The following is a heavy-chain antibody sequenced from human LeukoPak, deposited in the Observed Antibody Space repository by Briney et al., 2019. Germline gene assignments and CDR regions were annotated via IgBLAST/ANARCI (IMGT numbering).Heavy chain of an antibody. CDR3: AKVPVFSVTISEVVSDDAFDI. J-gene: IGHJ3*02. CDR1: GFTFSSYA. V-gene: IGHV3-23*01. D-gene: IGHD3-3*01. Sequence: GGSLRLSCAASGFTFSSYAMSWVRQAPGKGLEWVSAISGSGGSTYYADSVKGRFTISRDNSKNTVYLQMNSLRAEDTAVYYCAKVPVFSVTISEVVSDDAFDIWGQGTIVTVSS. CDR2: ISGSGGST.